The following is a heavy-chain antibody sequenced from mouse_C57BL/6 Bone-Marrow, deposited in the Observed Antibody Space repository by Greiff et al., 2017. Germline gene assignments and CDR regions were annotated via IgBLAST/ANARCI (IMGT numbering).Heavy chain of an antibody. CDR3: ARRPNYYGSSYDYAMDY. J-gene: IGHJ4*01. CDR2: IWSGGST. V-gene: IGHV2-2*01. CDR1: GFSLTSYG. D-gene: IGHD1-1*01. Sequence: VQLVESGPGLVQPSQTLTLTCTVSGFSLTSYGVHWVRQSPGKGLEWLGVIWSGGSTDSNAAFISRLSISKDNSKSQVFFKMNSLQADDTAIYYCARRPNYYGSSYDYAMDYWGQGTSVTVSS.